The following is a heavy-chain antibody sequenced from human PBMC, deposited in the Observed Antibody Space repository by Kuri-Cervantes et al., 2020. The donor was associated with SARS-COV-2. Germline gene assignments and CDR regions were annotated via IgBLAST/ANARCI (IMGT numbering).Heavy chain of an antibody. CDR2: ISYDGSNK. D-gene: IGHD7-27*01. V-gene: IGHV3-30-3*01. Sequence: GESLKISCAASGFTFSSYAMHWVRQAPGKGLEWVAVISYDGSNKYYADSVKGRFTISRDNSKNTLYLQMNSLRAEDTAVYYCAREKLGIGAFDIWGQGIMVTVSS. CDR3: AREKLGIGAFDI. CDR1: GFTFSSYA. J-gene: IGHJ3*02.